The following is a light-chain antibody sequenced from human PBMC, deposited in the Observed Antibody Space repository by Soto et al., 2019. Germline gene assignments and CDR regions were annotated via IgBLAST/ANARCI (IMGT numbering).Light chain of an antibody. J-gene: IGKJ2*02. CDR1: QGISSY. CDR3: QQLNSYPCT. CDR2: AAS. V-gene: IGKV1-9*01. Sequence: DIQLTQSPSFLSASVGDRVTITCRATQGISSYLAWYQQKPGKAPKLLIYAASTLQSGVPSRFSGSGSGTEFTLTISSLQPEDFATYSCQQLNSYPCTFGQGTKLEI.